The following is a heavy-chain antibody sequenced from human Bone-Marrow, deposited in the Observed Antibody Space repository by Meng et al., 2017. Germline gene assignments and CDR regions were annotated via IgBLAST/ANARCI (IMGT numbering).Heavy chain of an antibody. CDR2: IKRNSDGGTI. J-gene: IGHJ4*02. Sequence: GQLVEVGGGLVKPGGSLRLSCVASGLSFTDAWMSWVRQAPGKGLEWVGRIKRNSDGGTIDYAAPVKGRFTISRDDSKNTLYLQMDSLITEDTAVYFCATGAAAADHWGQGTLVTVSS. V-gene: IGHV3-15*01. D-gene: IGHD6-13*01. CDR1: GLSFTDAW. CDR3: ATGAAAADH.